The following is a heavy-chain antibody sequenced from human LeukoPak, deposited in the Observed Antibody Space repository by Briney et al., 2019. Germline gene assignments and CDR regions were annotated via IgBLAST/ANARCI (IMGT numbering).Heavy chain of an antibody. D-gene: IGHD1-26*01. J-gene: IGHJ3*02. CDR1: GYTFTSYG. V-gene: IGHV1-18*01. Sequence: ASVKVSCKASGYTFTSYGISWVRQAPGQGLEWMGWISAYNGNTNYAQKLQGRVTMTTDTSTSTAYMELRSLRSDDTAVYYCARDEGGSGSYYRPDAFDIWAQGTMVTVSS. CDR2: ISAYNGNT. CDR3: ARDEGGSGSYYRPDAFDI.